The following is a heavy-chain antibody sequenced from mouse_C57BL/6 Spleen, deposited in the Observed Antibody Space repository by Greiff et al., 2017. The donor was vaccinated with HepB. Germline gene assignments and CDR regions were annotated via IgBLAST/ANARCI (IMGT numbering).Heavy chain of an antibody. CDR2: IDPETGGT. D-gene: IGHD6-2*01. Sequence: QVQLQQSGAELVRPGASVTLSCKASGYTFTDYEMHWVKQTPVHGLEWIGAIDPETGGTAYNQKFKCKAILTADKSSSTAYMELRSLTSEDSAVYYCTRRLWDYWGQGTTLTVSS. CDR1: GYTFTDYE. CDR3: TRRLWDY. V-gene: IGHV1-15*01. J-gene: IGHJ2*01.